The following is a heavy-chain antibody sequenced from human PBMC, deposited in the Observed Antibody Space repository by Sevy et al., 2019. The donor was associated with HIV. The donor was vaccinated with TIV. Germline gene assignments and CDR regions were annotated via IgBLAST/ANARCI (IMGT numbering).Heavy chain of an antibody. D-gene: IGHD3-22*01. Sequence: RGSLRLSCAASGFTFSSYWMSWVRQAPGKGLEWVANIKQDGSEKYYVDSVKGRFTISRDNAKNSLYLQMNSLRAEDTAVYYCARNRVVNYYGMDVWGQGTTVNVSS. CDR3: ARNRVVNYYGMDV. J-gene: IGHJ6*02. V-gene: IGHV3-7*03. CDR1: GFTFSSYW. CDR2: IKQDGSEK.